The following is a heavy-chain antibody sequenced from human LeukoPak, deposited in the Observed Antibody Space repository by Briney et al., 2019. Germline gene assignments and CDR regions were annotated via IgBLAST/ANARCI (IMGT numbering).Heavy chain of an antibody. D-gene: IGHD3-22*01. J-gene: IGHJ3*02. CDR2: INHSGST. V-gene: IGHV4-34*01. CDR1: GGSFSGYY. Sequence: SETLSLTSAVYGGSFSGYYWSWIRQPPGKGLEWIGEINHSGSTNYNPSLKSRVTISVDTSKNQFSLKLSSVTAADTAVYYCARDPYYYDSSGYQSPDGAFDIWGQGTMVTVSS. CDR3: ARDPYYYDSSGYQSPDGAFDI.